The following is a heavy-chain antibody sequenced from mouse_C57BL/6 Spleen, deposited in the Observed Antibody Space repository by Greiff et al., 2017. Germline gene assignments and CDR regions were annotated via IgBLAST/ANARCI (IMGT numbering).Heavy chain of an antibody. J-gene: IGHJ3*01. CDR1: GYTFTDHT. Sequence: QVQLQQSDAELVKPGASVKISCKVSGYTFTDHTIHWMKQRPEQGLEWIGYIYPGGGSTKYNEKFKGKATLTADTSSSTAYMQLNSLTSEDSAVYFCARNDYGSSYGFAYWGQGTLVTVSA. CDR3: ARNDYGSSYGFAY. CDR2: IYPGGGST. V-gene: IGHV1-78*01. D-gene: IGHD1-1*01.